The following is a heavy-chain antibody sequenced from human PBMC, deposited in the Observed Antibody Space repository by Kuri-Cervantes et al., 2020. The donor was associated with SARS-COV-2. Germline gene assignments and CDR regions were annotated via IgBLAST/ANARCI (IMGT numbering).Heavy chain of an antibody. CDR1: GYTFTDYY. Sequence: ASVKVSCKASGYTFTDYYIHWVRQAPGQGLQWMGWINCDTGDTNYGQNFQDRVIMTRDTATGTAFLEPNRLTSDDTAVYFCARGSSGAWGLGTLVTVSS. CDR3: ARGSSGA. CDR2: INCDTGDT. J-gene: IGHJ5*01. V-gene: IGHV1-2*02.